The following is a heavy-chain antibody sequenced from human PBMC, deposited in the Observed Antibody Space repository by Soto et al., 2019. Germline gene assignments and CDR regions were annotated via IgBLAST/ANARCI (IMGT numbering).Heavy chain of an antibody. CDR1: VCSFGSYA. CDR3: SKSTGYGDHFED. D-gene: IGHD4-17*01. V-gene: IGHV3-23*01. Sequence: HPGGSLRLSCAASVCSFGSYAMSWVRHAPGKGLEWVSLISSGSETTYYTDSVKGRFTIYRDNSENTLYLQMHSLRAEDTAVYYCSKSTGYGDHFEDLGQRSLVRVSS. CDR2: ISSGSETT. J-gene: IGHJ4*02.